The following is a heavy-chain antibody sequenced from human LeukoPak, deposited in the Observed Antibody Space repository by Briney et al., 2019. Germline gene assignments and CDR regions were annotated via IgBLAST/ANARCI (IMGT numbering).Heavy chain of an antibody. Sequence: GKSLRLSCSASGFILSNYAMSWVRQAPGTGLEWVSTLSGSGHITYYADSVKGRFSVFRDTSRNTLYLQMNSLRAEDTAIYYCAKDQTGDSYNAIWGLGTLVTVSS. J-gene: IGHJ4*02. V-gene: IGHV3-23*01. CDR2: LSGSGHIT. CDR3: AKDQTGDSYNAI. CDR1: GFILSNYA. D-gene: IGHD5-24*01.